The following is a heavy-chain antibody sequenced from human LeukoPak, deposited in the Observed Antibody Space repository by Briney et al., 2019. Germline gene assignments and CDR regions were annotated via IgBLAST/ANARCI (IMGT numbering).Heavy chain of an antibody. CDR1: GYTFTSYG. CDR3: ARDRWLQDIVVVPAATAFDI. Sequence: GASVKVSCKASGYTFTSYGISWVRQAPGQGLEWMGWISAYNGNTNYAQKLQGRVTMTTDTSTSTAYMELRSLRSDDAAVYYCARDRWLQDIVVVPAATAFDIWGQGTMVTVS. D-gene: IGHD2-2*01. J-gene: IGHJ3*02. V-gene: IGHV1-18*01. CDR2: ISAYNGNT.